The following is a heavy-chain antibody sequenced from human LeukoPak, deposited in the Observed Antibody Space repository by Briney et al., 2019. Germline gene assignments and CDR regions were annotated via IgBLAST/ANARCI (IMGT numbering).Heavy chain of an antibody. D-gene: IGHD2-2*01. CDR2: ISPYNGNT. Sequence: GASVKVSCKASGYTFTTYGISWVRQAPGQGLEWLGWISPYNGNTNYAQKFQGRVTMTTDTSTSTAYMELRSLRSDDTAVYYCARVSPYQLLSNRGNAPDYWGQGTLVTVSS. CDR3: ARVSPYQLLSNRGNAPDY. CDR1: GYTFTTYG. V-gene: IGHV1-18*01. J-gene: IGHJ4*02.